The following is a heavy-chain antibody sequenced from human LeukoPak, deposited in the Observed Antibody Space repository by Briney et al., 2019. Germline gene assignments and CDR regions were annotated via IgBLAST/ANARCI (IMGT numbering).Heavy chain of an antibody. CDR3: ARVGWFGGFYFDY. Sequence: PGGSLRLSCAASGFTFSSYSMNWVRQAPGKGLEWVSSISSSSSYIYDADSVKGRFTISRDNAKNSLYLQMNSLRAEDTAVYYCARVGWFGGFYFDYWGQEILVTVSS. V-gene: IGHV3-21*01. J-gene: IGHJ4*02. CDR2: ISSSSSYI. D-gene: IGHD3-10*01. CDR1: GFTFSSYS.